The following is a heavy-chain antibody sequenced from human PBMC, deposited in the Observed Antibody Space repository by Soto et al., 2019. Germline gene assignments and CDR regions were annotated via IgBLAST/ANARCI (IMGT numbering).Heavy chain of an antibody. CDR2: IWYDGSNK. CDR3: AASVPYSSSSHPYYYGMDV. D-gene: IGHD6-6*01. Sequence: PGGSLRLSCAASGFTFSSYGMHWVRQAPGKGLEWVAVIWYDGSNKYYADPVKGRFTISRDNSKNTLYLQMNSLRAEDTAVYYCAASVPYSSSSHPYYYGMDVWGQGTTVTVSS. CDR1: GFTFSSYG. J-gene: IGHJ6*02. V-gene: IGHV3-33*01.